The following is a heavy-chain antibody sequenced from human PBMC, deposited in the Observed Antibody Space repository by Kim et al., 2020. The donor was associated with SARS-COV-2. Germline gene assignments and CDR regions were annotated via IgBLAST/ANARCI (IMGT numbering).Heavy chain of an antibody. Sequence: KYNADSGTGRFTISRDNSKNTLYLQMNSLRAEDTAVYYCARSASYYYGMDVWGQGTTVTVSS. CDR3: ARSASYYYGMDV. V-gene: IGHV3-33*01. CDR2: K. J-gene: IGHJ6*02.